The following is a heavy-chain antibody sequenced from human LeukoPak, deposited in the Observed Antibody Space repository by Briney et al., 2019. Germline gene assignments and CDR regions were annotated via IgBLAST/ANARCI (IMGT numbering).Heavy chain of an antibody. V-gene: IGHV4-61*01. Sequence: PSETLSLTRTVSGGSVSSGSYYWSWIRQPPGKGLEWIGYIYYSGSTNYNPSLKSRVTISVDTSKNQFSLKLSSVTAADTAVYYCARGSRRYYFDSWGQGTLVTVSS. CDR3: ARGSRRYYFDS. CDR2: IYYSGST. D-gene: IGHD6-13*01. J-gene: IGHJ4*02. CDR1: GGSVSSGSYY.